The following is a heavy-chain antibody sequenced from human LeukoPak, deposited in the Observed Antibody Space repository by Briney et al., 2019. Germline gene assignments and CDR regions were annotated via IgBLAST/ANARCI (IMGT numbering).Heavy chain of an antibody. V-gene: IGHV3-30*02. Sequence: QSGGSLRLSCAASGFTFSSYGMHWVRQAPGKGLEWVAFIRYDGSNKYYADSVKGRFTISRDNSKNTLYLQMNSLRAEDTAVYYCARDRGDYYDSSGTLDYWGQGTLVTVSS. CDR1: GFTFSSYG. J-gene: IGHJ4*02. CDR2: IRYDGSNK. D-gene: IGHD3-22*01. CDR3: ARDRGDYYDSSGTLDY.